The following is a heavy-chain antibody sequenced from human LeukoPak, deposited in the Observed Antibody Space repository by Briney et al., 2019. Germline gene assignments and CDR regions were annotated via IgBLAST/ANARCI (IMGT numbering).Heavy chain of an antibody. J-gene: IGHJ4*02. V-gene: IGHV3-33*01. CDR1: GFTFSSYG. Sequence: PGGSLRLSCAASGFTFSSYGMHWVRQAPGKGLEWVGVIWYDGSNKYYADSVKGRFTISRDNSKNTLYLQMNSLRAEDTAVYYCARDVRRFPDYWGQGTLVTVSS. CDR2: IWYDGSNK. D-gene: IGHD3-10*01. CDR3: ARDVRRFPDY.